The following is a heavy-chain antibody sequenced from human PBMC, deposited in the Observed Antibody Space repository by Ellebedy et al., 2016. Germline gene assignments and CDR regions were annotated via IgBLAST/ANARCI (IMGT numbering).Heavy chain of an antibody. CDR1: GFIFSSYW. D-gene: IGHD3-10*01. CDR2: IKRDGSEK. CDR3: ARDFGPDYYYYGMDV. J-gene: IGHJ6*02. V-gene: IGHV3-7*04. Sequence: GESLKISCAASGFIFSSYWMSWVRQAPGKGLEWVANIKRDGSEKYYVDSVKGRFTISRDNDKESLYLQMNSLRAEDTAVFYCARDFGPDYYYYGMDVWGQGTTVTVSS.